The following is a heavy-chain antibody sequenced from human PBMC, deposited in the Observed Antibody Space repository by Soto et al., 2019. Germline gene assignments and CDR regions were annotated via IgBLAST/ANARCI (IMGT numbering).Heavy chain of an antibody. CDR2: IWYDGSNK. V-gene: IGHV3-33*01. D-gene: IGHD6-13*01. Sequence: SLRLSCAASGFTFSSYGMHWVRQAPGKGLEWVAVIWYDGSNKYYADSVKGRFTISRDNSKNTLYLQMNSLRAEDTAVYYCARDGTAAAGTGVVDYYYYMDVWGKGTTVTVSS. CDR3: ARDGTAAAGTGVVDYYYYMDV. CDR1: GFTFSSYG. J-gene: IGHJ6*03.